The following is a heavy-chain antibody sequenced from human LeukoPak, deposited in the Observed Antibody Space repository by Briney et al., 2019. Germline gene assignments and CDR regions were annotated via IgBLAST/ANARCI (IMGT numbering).Heavy chain of an antibody. Sequence: SETLSLTCTVSGGSISSGGYYWSWIRQHPGKGLEWIGYIYYSGSTYYNPSLKSRVTISVDTSKNQFSLKLSSVTAADTAVYYCARGTLGYCSSTSCRWSWFDPWGQGTLDTVSS. V-gene: IGHV4-31*03. CDR1: GGSISSGGYY. J-gene: IGHJ5*02. CDR2: IYYSGST. CDR3: ARGTLGYCSSTSCRWSWFDP. D-gene: IGHD2-2*01.